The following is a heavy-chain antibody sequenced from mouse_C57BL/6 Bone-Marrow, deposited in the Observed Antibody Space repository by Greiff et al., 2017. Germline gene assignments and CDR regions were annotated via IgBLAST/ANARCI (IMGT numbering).Heavy chain of an antibody. CDR2: ISYDGSN. Sequence: EVQLQQSGPGLVKPSQSLSLTCSVTGYSITSGYYWNWIRQFPGNKLEWMGYISYDGSNNYNPSLKNRISITRDTSKNQFFLKLNSVTTEDTATYYCARGPGKGDLFDYWGQGTTLTVSS. D-gene: IGHD2-1*01. J-gene: IGHJ2*01. CDR1: GYSITSGYY. V-gene: IGHV3-6*01. CDR3: ARGPGKGDLFDY.